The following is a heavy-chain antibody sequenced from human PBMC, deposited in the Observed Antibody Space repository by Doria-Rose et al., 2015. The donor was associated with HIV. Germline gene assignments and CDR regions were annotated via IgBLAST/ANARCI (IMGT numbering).Heavy chain of an antibody. D-gene: IGHD3-3*01. Sequence: EVQLLESGGGLVQPGRSLRLSCVGSGFSFESYAMHWVRLAPGKGLELVAGISWDSGAKGNADSVEGRFTISRDNAKKSVYLEMRSLRPEDTAFYCCAKAPIIGPKYYFYMDVWGKGTSVTVSS. CDR1: GFSFESYA. CDR3: AKAPIIGPKYYFYMDV. J-gene: IGHJ6*03. CDR2: ISWDSGAK. V-gene: IGHV3-9*01.